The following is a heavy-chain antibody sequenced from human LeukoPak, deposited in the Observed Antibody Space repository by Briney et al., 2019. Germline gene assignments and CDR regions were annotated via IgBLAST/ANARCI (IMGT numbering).Heavy chain of an antibody. CDR3: ARLTIFDSNGVRLADAFDI. CDR1: GYSFSIYW. Sequence: PGESLKISCKVYGYSFSIYWIAWVRQMPGKGLEWMGIIYPGDSDTRYSPSFQGQVTISADKSISTAYLQWSSLKASDTAMYYCARLTIFDSNGVRLADAFDIWGQGTMVTVSS. D-gene: IGHD3-22*01. J-gene: IGHJ3*02. V-gene: IGHV5-51*03. CDR2: IYPGDSDT.